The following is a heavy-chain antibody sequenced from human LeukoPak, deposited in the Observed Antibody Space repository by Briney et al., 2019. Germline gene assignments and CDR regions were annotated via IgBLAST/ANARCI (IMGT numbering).Heavy chain of an antibody. J-gene: IGHJ4*02. CDR2: ISSSSSTI. CDR3: ARVYSGYDDYFDY. V-gene: IGHV3-48*01. D-gene: IGHD5-12*01. Sequence: GGSLRLSCAASGFTFSSYSMNWARQAPGKGLEWVSYISSSSSTIYYADSVKGRFTISRDNAKNSLYLQMNSLRAEDTAVYYCARVYSGYDDYFDYWGQGTLVTVSS. CDR1: GFTFSSYS.